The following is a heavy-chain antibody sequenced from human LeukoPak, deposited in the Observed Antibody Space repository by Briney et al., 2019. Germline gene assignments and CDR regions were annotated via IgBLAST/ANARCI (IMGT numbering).Heavy chain of an antibody. D-gene: IGHD1-26*01. CDR3: AKDLFRGSYYEYYFDY. CDR1: GFTFSSYA. J-gene: IGHJ4*02. Sequence: GGSLRLSCTASGFTFSSYAMSWVRQAPGKGLEWVSAISGSGGSTYYADSVKGRFTISRDNSKNTLYLQMNSLRAKDTAVYYCAKDLFRGSYYEYYFDYWGQGTLVTVSS. V-gene: IGHV3-23*01. CDR2: ISGSGGST.